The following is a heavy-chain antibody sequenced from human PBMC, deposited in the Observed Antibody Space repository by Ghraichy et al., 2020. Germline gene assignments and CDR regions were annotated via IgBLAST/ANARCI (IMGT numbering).Heavy chain of an antibody. J-gene: IGHJ4*02. Sequence: SVKVSCKTSGGPFSDYAISWVRQAPGQGLEWMGGVIPAFGTTNYPQKFRDRVTISADESTSTVYMDMSSLRSDDTAVYFCARGRKAGGWYVPDIWGQGTRVTVS. V-gene: IGHV1-69*13. CDR1: GGPFSDYA. CDR2: VIPAFGTT. D-gene: IGHD6-13*01. CDR3: ARGRKAGGWYVPDI.